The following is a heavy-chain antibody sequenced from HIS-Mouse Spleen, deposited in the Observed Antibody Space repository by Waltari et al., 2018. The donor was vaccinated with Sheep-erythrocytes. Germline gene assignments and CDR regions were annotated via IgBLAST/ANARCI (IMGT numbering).Heavy chain of an antibody. V-gene: IGHV3-30-3*01. CDR3: ASQPNWGYWYFDL. CDR1: GFTFSSSA. D-gene: IGHD7-27*01. J-gene: IGHJ2*01. Sequence: QVQLVMSGGGVVQPGRSLRLSCAASGFTFSSSAMHWARQAPGKGLEWLAVISYDGSNKYYADSVKGRFTISRDNSKNTLYLQMNSLRAEDTAVYYCASQPNWGYWYFDLWGRGTLVTVSS. CDR2: ISYDGSNK.